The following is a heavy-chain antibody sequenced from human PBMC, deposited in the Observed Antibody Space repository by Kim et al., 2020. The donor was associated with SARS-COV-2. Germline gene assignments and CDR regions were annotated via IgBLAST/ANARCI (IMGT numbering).Heavy chain of an antibody. CDR3: ARDKDIVVLIAAYNAFDL. D-gene: IGHD2-15*01. Sequence: ASVKVSCKASGYTFTRYGINWVRQAPGQGLEWMGWITPYKGNTIYAQKFQGRVTMTIDTSTSTAYMELRSLRSDDTAVYFCARDKDIVVLIAAYNAFDLWGQGTMVTVSS. CDR1: GYTFTRYG. CDR2: ITPYKGNT. V-gene: IGHV1-18*01. J-gene: IGHJ3*01.